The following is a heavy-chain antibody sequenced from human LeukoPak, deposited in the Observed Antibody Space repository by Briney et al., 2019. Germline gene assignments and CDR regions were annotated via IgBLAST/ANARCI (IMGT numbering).Heavy chain of an antibody. Sequence: GGSLRLSCAASGFTFSSYGMHWVRQAPGKGLEWVAVISYDGSTYADSVKGRFTISRDNSKNTLYLQMNSLRAEDTAVYYCAKGIGELRMGNYYYYGMDVWGQGTTVTVSS. D-gene: IGHD3-10*01. V-gene: IGHV3-30*18. CDR2: ISYDGS. J-gene: IGHJ6*02. CDR1: GFTFSSYG. CDR3: AKGIGELRMGNYYYYGMDV.